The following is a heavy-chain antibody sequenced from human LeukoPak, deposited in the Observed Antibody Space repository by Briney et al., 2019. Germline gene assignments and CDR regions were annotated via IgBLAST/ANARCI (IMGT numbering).Heavy chain of an antibody. Sequence: PGGSLRLSCAASGFTFSSYEMNWVRQAPGKGLEWISYISGSGGTIYYADSVRGRFTISRDNAKNSLYLQMNSLRTEDTAVYYCATPYYYGSGSYWPFDYWGQGTLVTVSS. CDR3: ATPYYYGSGSYWPFDY. CDR2: ISGSGGTI. D-gene: IGHD3-10*01. V-gene: IGHV3-48*03. J-gene: IGHJ4*02. CDR1: GFTFSSYE.